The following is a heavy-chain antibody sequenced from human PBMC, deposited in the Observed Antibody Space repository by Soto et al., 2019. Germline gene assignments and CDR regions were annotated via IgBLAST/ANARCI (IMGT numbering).Heavy chain of an antibody. CDR3: ARHPGYYDILTGYTTYYFDY. Sequence: QVQLQESGPGLVKPSETLSLTSTVSGGSIGTYYWSWIRQPPGKGLEWIGYIYYRGNTDYNPSLKSRVTISLDTPKNQFSLKLSSVTAADTAVYYCARHPGYYDILTGYTTYYFDYWGQGILVTVSS. V-gene: IGHV4-59*08. J-gene: IGHJ4*02. CDR1: GGSIGTYY. CDR2: IYYRGNT. D-gene: IGHD3-9*01.